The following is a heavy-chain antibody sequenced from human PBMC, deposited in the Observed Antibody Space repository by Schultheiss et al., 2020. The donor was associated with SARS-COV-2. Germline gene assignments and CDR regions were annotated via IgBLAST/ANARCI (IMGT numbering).Heavy chain of an antibody. CDR3: AKDFGSGWYRSSFDY. CDR2: IYSCGST. J-gene: IGHJ4*02. D-gene: IGHD6-19*01. Sequence: GGSLRLSCAASGFTVSSNYMSWVRQAPGKGLEWVSVIYSCGSTYYADSVKGRFTISRDNSKNTLYLQMNSLRAEDTAVYYCAKDFGSGWYRSSFDYWGQGTLVTVSS. V-gene: IGHV3-53*01. CDR1: GFTVSSNY.